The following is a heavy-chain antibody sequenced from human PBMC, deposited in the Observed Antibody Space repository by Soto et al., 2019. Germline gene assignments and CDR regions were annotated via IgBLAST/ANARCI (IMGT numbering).Heavy chain of an antibody. Sequence: QVQLQESGPGLVKPSETLSLTCTVSGDSITSYYWSWIRQPPGKGLEWLGYIYYTGSTTYNPSLKSRVTISLDTSKNQFSLKLNSVTAADTAVYYCERNAFGSGFYYGMGVWGQGTTVTVSS. D-gene: IGHD3-10*01. CDR3: ERNAFGSGFYYGMGV. CDR2: IYYTGST. V-gene: IGHV4-59*08. J-gene: IGHJ6*02. CDR1: GDSITSYY.